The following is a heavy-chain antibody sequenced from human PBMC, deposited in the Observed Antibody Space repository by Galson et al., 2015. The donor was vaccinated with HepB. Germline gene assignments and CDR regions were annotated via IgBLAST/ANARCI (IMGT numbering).Heavy chain of an antibody. CDR3: ARGTPPSTVTTLIGWFDP. CDR1: GYTFTSYA. D-gene: IGHD4-17*01. V-gene: IGHV1-3*01. CDR2: INAGNGNT. J-gene: IGHJ5*02. Sequence: SVKVSCKASGYTFTSYAMHWVRQAPGQRLEWMGWINAGNGNTKYSQKFQGRVTITRDTSASTAYMELSSLRSEDTAVYYCARGTPPSTVTTLIGWFDPWGQGTLVTVSS.